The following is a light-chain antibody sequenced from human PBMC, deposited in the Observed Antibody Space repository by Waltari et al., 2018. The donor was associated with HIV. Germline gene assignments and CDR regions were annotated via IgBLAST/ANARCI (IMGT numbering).Light chain of an antibody. Sequence: TPQPASSLSASVGGRATTSCPAKQSINNYLTWYQQKPGQAPRLLIYGASSMASGIPARFSGSGSGTDFTLTISRLEPEDFAAYYCQQYDSTLYTFGQGTKLEIK. V-gene: IGKV1-39*01. J-gene: IGKJ2*01. CDR2: GAS. CDR3: QQYDSTLYT. CDR1: QSINNY.